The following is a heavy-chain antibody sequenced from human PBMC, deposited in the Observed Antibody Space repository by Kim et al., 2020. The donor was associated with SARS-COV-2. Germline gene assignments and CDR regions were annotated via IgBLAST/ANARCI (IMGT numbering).Heavy chain of an antibody. V-gene: IGHV3-23*01. CDR2: ITTSGGSA. CDR1: GFTFSSYA. D-gene: IGHD1-1*01. CDR3: AKGYWNLDY. J-gene: IGHJ4*02. Sequence: GGSLRLSCAASGFTFSSYAMSWVRQAPGKGLEWVSVITTSGGSAYYADSVKGRFTISRDNSKNTLYLQMNSLRAEDTAVYYCAKGYWNLDYWGQGTLVTVSS.